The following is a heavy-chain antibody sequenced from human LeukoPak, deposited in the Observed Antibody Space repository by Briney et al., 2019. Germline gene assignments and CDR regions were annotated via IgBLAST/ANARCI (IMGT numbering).Heavy chain of an antibody. V-gene: IGHV3-23*01. Sequence: GGSLRLSCAASGFTFSSYAMSWVRQAPGKGLEWVSAISGSGGSTYYADSVKGRFTISRDNSKNTLYLQMNSLRAEDTALYYCAKDSRGATGGFDYWGQGTLVTVSS. J-gene: IGHJ4*02. CDR2: ISGSGGST. CDR1: GFTFSSYA. D-gene: IGHD1-26*01. CDR3: AKDSRGATGGFDY.